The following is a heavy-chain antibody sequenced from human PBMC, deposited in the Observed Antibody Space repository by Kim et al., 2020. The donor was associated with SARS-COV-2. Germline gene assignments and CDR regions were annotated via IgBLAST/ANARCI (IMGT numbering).Heavy chain of an antibody. CDR3: ARRYSSSSYNWFDP. V-gene: IGHV1-18*01. CDR2: ISAYNGNT. J-gene: IGHJ5*02. Sequence: ASVKVSCKSSGYTFTSYGISWVRQAPGQGLEWMGWISAYNGNTNYAQRLQGRVTMTTDTSTNTAYMELRSLRSDDTAVYYCARRYSSSSYNWFDPWGQGTLVTVSS. D-gene: IGHD6-6*01. CDR1: GYTFTSYG.